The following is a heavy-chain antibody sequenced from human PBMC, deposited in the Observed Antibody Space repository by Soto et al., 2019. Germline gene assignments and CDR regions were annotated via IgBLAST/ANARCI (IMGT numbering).Heavy chain of an antibody. CDR2: IYYSGST. J-gene: IGHJ3*02. Sequence: PSETLSLTCTVSGGSISSGGYYWSWIRQHPWKGLEWIGYIYYSGSTYYNPSLKSRVTISVDTSKNQFSLKLSSVTAADTAVYFCARLGSGVRSVVYAFDIWGQGTMVT. CDR3: ARLGSGVRSVVYAFDI. V-gene: IGHV4-31*03. D-gene: IGHD2-8*02. CDR1: GGSISSGGYY.